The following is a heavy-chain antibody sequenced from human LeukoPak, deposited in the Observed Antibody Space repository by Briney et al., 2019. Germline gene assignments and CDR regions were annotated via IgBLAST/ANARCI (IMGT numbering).Heavy chain of an antibody. CDR2: ISSSSSYI. J-gene: IGHJ3*02. Sequence: GGSLRLSCAASGFTFSSYWMHWVRQAPGKGLEWVSSISSSSSYIYYADSVKGRFTISRDNAKNSLYLQMNSLRAEDTAVYYCARVQRFLESYDAFDIWGQGTMVTVSS. CDR3: ARVQRFLESYDAFDI. D-gene: IGHD3-3*01. V-gene: IGHV3-21*01. CDR1: GFTFSSYW.